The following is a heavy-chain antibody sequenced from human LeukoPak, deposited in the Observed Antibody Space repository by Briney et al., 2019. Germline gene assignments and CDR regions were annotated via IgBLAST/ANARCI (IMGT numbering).Heavy chain of an antibody. D-gene: IGHD3-3*01. V-gene: IGHV4-39*01. CDR3: ARRSELRITIFGVVGGAFDI. CDR1: GGSISSSSYY. Sequence: SETLSFTCTVSGGSISSSSYYWGWIRQPPGKGLEWIGSIYYSGSTYYNPSLKSRVTISVDTSKNQFSLKLSSVTAADTAVYYCARRSELRITIFGVVGGAFDIWGQGTMVTVSS. J-gene: IGHJ3*02. CDR2: IYYSGST.